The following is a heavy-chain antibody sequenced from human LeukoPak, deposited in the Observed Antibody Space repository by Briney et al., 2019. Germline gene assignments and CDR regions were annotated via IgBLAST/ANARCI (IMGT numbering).Heavy chain of an antibody. D-gene: IGHD6-13*01. Sequence: PSVTLSLTCAVSGASISSINWWWSWVRQPPGKGLEWIGEIYHSGSTNYNPSLKSRVTMSVDKSKNQFSLKLSSVTAADTAVYYCASAEPRGIVWYPYWGQGTLVTVSS. CDR3: ASAEPRGIVWYPY. J-gene: IGHJ4*02. CDR2: IYHSGST. CDR1: GASISSINW. V-gene: IGHV4-4*02.